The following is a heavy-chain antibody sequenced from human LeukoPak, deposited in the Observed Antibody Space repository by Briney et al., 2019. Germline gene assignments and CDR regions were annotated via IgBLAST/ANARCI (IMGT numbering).Heavy chain of an antibody. CDR1: GYSISSGYY. CDR3: ARDILYYDILTGTFDY. CDR2: IFHSGST. V-gene: IGHV4-38-2*02. D-gene: IGHD3-9*01. J-gene: IGHJ4*02. Sequence: PSETLSLTCTVSGYSISSGYYWGWIRQPPGKGLEWIGSIFHSGSTYYNPSLKSRVTISVDTSKNQFSLKLSSVTAADTAVYYCARDILYYDILTGTFDYWGQGTLVTVSS.